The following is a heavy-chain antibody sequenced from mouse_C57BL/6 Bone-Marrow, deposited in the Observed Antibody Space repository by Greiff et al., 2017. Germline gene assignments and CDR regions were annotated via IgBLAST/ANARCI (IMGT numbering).Heavy chain of an antibody. CDR2: IDPENGDT. D-gene: IGHD2-4*01. J-gene: IGHJ2*01. Sequence: VQLQQSGAELVRPGASVKLSCTASGFNIKDDYMHWVKQRPEQGLEWIGWIDPENGDTEYASKFQGKATITADTSSNTAYLQLSSLTSEDTAVYYCTTFDYDYDEGYYFDDWGQGTTLTVSS. CDR1: GFNIKDDY. CDR3: TTFDYDYDEGYYFDD. V-gene: IGHV14-4*01.